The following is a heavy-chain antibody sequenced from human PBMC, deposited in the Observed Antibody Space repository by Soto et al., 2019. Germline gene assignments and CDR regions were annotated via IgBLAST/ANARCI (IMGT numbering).Heavy chain of an antibody. V-gene: IGHV1-69*13. D-gene: IGHD3-22*01. CDR2: IIPIFGTA. Sequence: SVKVSCKASGVTFNNHAISWVRQAPGQGLEWMGGIIPIFGTANYAQKFQGRVTITADESTSTAYMELRSLRSEDTAVYYCARGVHYDTSGYYYFYWGQGTLVTVSS. CDR1: GVTFNNHA. J-gene: IGHJ4*02. CDR3: ARGVHYDTSGYYYFY.